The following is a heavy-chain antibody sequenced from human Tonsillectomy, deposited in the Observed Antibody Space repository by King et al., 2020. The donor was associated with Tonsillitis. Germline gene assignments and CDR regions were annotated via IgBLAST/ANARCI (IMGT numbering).Heavy chain of an antibody. V-gene: IGHV3-9*01. J-gene: IGHJ2*01. CDR3: ATNSACGGDCYYWYFDL. Sequence: VQLVESGGGLVQPGRSLRLSCAASGFTFDDYAMHWVRQVPGKGLEWVSGISWNSGSIGYADSVKGRFTISRDNAKNSLYLQMNSLRAEDTALYYCATNSACGGDCYYWYFDLWGRGTLVTFSS. CDR2: ISWNSGSI. D-gene: IGHD2-21*02. CDR1: GFTFDDYA.